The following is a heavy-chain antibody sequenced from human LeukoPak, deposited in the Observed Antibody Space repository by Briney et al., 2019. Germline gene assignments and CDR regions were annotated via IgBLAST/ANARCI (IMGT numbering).Heavy chain of an antibody. CDR1: GFTFSSHG. V-gene: IGHV3-30*18. D-gene: IGHD3-3*01. CDR3: AKDNNFSYYYYGMDV. Sequence: GGSLRLSCAASGFTFSSHGMHWVRQAPGKGLEWVAVISYDGSNKYYADSVKGRFTISRDNSKNTLYLQMNSLRAEDTAVYYCAKDNNFSYYYYGMDVWGQGTTVTVSS. J-gene: IGHJ6*02. CDR2: ISYDGSNK.